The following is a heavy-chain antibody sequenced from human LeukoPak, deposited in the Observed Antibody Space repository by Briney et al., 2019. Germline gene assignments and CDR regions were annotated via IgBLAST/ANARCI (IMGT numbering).Heavy chain of an antibody. D-gene: IGHD3-9*01. Sequence: GGSLRLSCVASGFTLSSYAMSWVRQAPGKRLEWVSDITNSGGESIDFTIYGDYVMRWFTSARAKSKITRFLQMNSLRADDTAVYYCATCGWKYDLLTGYFIGPVDYWVQGTQVTVSS. CDR2: ITNSGGESIDFT. V-gene: IGHV3-23*01. CDR3: ATCGWKYDLLTGYFIGPVDY. CDR1: GFTLSSYA. J-gene: IGHJ4*02.